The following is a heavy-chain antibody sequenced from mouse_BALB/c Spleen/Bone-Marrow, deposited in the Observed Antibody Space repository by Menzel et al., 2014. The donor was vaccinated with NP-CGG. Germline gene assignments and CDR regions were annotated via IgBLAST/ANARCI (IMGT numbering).Heavy chain of an antibody. CDR3: ARPLTGAYFDY. CDR2: ISSGGSYT. Sequence: EVKVVESGGGLVKPGGSLKLSCAASGFAFSSYDMSWVRQTPEKRLEWVATISSGGSYTYYPDSAKGRFTISRDNARNTLYLQMSSLRSEDTALYYCARPLTGAYFDYWGQGTTLTVSS. D-gene: IGHD4-1*01. V-gene: IGHV5-9*02. CDR1: GFAFSSYD. J-gene: IGHJ2*01.